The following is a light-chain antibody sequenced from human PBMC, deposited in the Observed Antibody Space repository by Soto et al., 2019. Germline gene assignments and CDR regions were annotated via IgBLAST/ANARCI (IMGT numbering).Light chain of an antibody. CDR2: GAS. CDR1: QSVSSY. CDR3: QQHKNWTPTYT. Sequence: DIVMTQSPATLSVSPGERATLSCRASQSVSSYLAWYQQKPGQAPRLLIIGASTRATGIPARFSGSGSGTEITLTITSLRSEDFEVYYCQQHKNWTPTYTFGQGTKLEIK. J-gene: IGKJ2*01. V-gene: IGKV3-15*01.